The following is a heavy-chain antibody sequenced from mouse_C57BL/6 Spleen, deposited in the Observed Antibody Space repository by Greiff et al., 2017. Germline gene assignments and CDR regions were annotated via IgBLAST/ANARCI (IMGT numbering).Heavy chain of an antibody. CDR2: INPGSGGT. V-gene: IGHV1-54*01. CDR1: GYAFTNYL. Sequence: QVQLKESGAELVRPGTSVKVSCKASGYAFTNYLIEWVKQRPGQGLEWIGVINPGSGGTNYNEKFKGKATLTADKSSSTAYMQLSSLTSEDSAVYFCARPFYYDYDGGFAYWGQGTLVTVSA. D-gene: IGHD2-4*01. CDR3: ARPFYYDYDGGFAY. J-gene: IGHJ3*01.